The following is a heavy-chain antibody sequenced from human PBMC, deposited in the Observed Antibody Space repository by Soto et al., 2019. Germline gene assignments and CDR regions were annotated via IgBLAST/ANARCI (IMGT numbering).Heavy chain of an antibody. V-gene: IGHV3-33*01. J-gene: IGHJ4*02. CDR2: IWYDGSNK. D-gene: IGHD6-13*01. Sequence: QVQLVESEGGVVQPGRSLRLSCAASGFTFSSYGMHWVSQAPGKGLEWVAVIWYDGSNKYYADSVKGRFTISRDNSKNTLYLQMNSLRAEDTAVYYCARGDIAALDYWGQGTLVTVSS. CDR1: GFTFSSYG. CDR3: ARGDIAALDY.